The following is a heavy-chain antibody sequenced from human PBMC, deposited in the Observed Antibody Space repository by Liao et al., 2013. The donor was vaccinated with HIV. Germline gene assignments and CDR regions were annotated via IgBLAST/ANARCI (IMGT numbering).Heavy chain of an antibody. D-gene: IGHD3-10*01. Sequence: QVKLQESGPGLVKPSETLSLTCTVSGGPVSSYYWSWIRQPAGKGLEWIGRVFVSGSTDYKPSLQSRVSMSIDASKNQVSLKLTSVTAADTAVYYCARGVRGVEYFQHWGQGHPGHRLL. V-gene: IGHV4-4*07. J-gene: IGHJ1*01. CDR2: VFVSGST. CDR1: GGPVSSYY. CDR3: ARGVRGVEYFQH.